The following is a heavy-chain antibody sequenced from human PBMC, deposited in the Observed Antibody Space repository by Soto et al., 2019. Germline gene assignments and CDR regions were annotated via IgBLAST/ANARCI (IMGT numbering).Heavy chain of an antibody. J-gene: IGHJ4*02. CDR2: IYPGDSDV. CDR3: ARRGTSGKSLDY. V-gene: IGHV5-51*01. Sequence: PGESLKISCKASGYNFTTNWISWVRQMPGKGLEWLGIIYPGDSDVRYSPSFQGQVTISADKSFSTAYLQWSSLKASDSAMYYCARRGTSGKSLDYWGQGTLVTVSS. CDR1: GYNFTTNW. D-gene: IGHD1-26*01.